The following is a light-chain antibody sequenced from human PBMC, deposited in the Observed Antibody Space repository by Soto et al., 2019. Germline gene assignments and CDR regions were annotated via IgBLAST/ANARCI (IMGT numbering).Light chain of an antibody. CDR3: QQYGSSRT. J-gene: IGKJ1*01. CDR1: QSLSSSY. CDR2: AAS. V-gene: IGKV3-20*01. Sequence: EIVLTQSPGTLSLSPGERATLSCRASQSLSSSYLAWHQQKPGQAPRLLIYAASSRATGIPDRFSGSWSGTDFTLTISRLEPEDFAVYYCQQYGSSRTFGQGTKVEIK.